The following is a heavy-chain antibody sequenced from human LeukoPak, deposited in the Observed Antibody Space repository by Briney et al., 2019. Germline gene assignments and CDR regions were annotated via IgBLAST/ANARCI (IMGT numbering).Heavy chain of an antibody. V-gene: IGHV1-18*01. J-gene: IGHJ3*02. CDR2: ISGYNGKT. Sequence: ASVKVSCKASGYKFIDFGITWVRQAPGQGLEWMGWISGYNGKTNYAQKFQGRVTMTTDTSTNTVYLELRSLRSDDTAVYYCARGLRWLGSIDAFDIWGQGTMVTVSS. CDR1: GYKFIDFG. CDR3: ARGLRWLGSIDAFDI. D-gene: IGHD2-15*01.